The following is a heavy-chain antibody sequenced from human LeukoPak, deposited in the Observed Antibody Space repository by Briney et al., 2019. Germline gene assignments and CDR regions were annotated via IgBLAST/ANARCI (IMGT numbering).Heavy chain of an antibody. Sequence: GGSLRLSCAASGFTFSSYAMSWVRQAPGKGLERVSAISGSGGSTCYADSVKGRFTISRDNSKNTLYLQMNSLRAEDTAVYYCAKEGGYSSSWYISAYFDYWGQGTLVTVSS. J-gene: IGHJ4*02. CDR2: ISGSGGST. CDR1: GFTFSSYA. V-gene: IGHV3-23*01. D-gene: IGHD6-13*01. CDR3: AKEGGYSSSWYISAYFDY.